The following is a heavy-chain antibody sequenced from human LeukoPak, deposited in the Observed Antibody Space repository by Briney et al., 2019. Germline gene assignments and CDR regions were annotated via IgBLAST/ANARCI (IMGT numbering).Heavy chain of an antibody. CDR2: IIPIFGTP. J-gene: IGHJ3*02. CDR1: GGTFSSYA. V-gene: IGHV1-69*05. Sequence: SVKVSCKASGGTFSSYAINWVRQAPGQGPEWMGGIIPIFGTPSYAQKFQGRVRITTDESTSTTHMELSSLRSEDTAVYYCAREHSTSSPDAFDIWGQGTMVIVSS. D-gene: IGHD2-2*01. CDR3: AREHSTSSPDAFDI.